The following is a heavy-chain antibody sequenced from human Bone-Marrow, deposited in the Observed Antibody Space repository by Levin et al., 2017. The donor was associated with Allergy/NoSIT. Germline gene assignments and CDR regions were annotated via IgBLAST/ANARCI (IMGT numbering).Heavy chain of an antibody. Sequence: ASVKVSCKASGYKFTYYGINWVRQAPGQGLEWMGWISTFNRNTNYAQKLQGRVTISIDTSTNTSYMELRNLRSEDTALYYCARFQRLRGSLSDAFDVWGQGTMVTVSS. CDR1: GYKFTYYG. V-gene: IGHV1-18*01. D-gene: IGHD3-10*01. J-gene: IGHJ3*01. CDR2: ISTFNRNT. CDR3: ARFQRLRGSLSDAFDV.